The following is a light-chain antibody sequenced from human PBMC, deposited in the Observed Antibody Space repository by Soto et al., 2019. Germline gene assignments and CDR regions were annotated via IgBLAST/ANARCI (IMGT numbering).Light chain of an antibody. CDR2: KAS. J-gene: IGKJ1*01. CDR1: QTISSW. Sequence: ENQVTPLRSSPSGRLLDKVTFTHRASQTISSWLAWYQQKPGKAPKLLIYKASTLKSGVPSRFSGSGSGTEFTLTISSLQPDDFATYYCQHYNSYSEAFGQGTKVDIK. V-gene: IGKV1-5*03. CDR3: QHYNSYSEA.